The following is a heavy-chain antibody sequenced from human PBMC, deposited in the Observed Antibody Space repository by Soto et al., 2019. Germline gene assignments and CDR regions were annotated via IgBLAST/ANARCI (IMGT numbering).Heavy chain of an antibody. Sequence: SETLSLTCTVSGGSISSSGYYWGWIRQPPGKGLEWIGSIYHTGNAYYNPSLKSRVTISVDTSKNQFSLKLTSVTAADAALYYCARDFFDSSDYTTNWFDPWGQGTLVTVPQ. CDR2: IYHTGNA. CDR3: ARDFFDSSDYTTNWFDP. CDR1: GGSISSSGYY. J-gene: IGHJ5*02. V-gene: IGHV4-39*01. D-gene: IGHD3-22*01.